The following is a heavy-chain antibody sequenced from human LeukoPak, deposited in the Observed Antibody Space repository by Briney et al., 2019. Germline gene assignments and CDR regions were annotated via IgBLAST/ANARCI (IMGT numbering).Heavy chain of an antibody. D-gene: IGHD2-15*01. J-gene: IGHJ6*03. V-gene: IGHV3-23*01. CDR1: GFTFSSYA. CDR2: ISGSGGST. Sequence: PGGSLRLSCAASGFTFSSYAMSWVRQAPGKGLEWVSAISGSGGSTYCADSVKGRFTISRDNAKNSLYLQMNSLSAGDTAVYYCATDIPYYYYMDVWGKGTTVTVSS. CDR3: ATDIPYYYYMDV.